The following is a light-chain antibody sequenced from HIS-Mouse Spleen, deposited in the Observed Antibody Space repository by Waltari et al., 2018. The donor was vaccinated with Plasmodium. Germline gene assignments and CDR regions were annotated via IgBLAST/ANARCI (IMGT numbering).Light chain of an antibody. CDR2: EDS. CDR3: YSTDSSGNQRV. J-gene: IGLJ3*02. V-gene: IGLV3-10*01. Sequence: SYELTQPPSVAVSPRQTARPPCSAAAFPKKYASWYQQKSGQAPVLVIYEDSKRPSGIPERFSGSSSGTMATLTISGAQVEDEADYYCYSTDSSGNQRVFGGGTKLTVL. CDR1: AFPKKY.